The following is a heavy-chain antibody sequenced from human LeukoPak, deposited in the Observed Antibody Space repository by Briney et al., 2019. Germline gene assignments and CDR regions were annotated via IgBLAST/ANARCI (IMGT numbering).Heavy chain of an antibody. CDR1: GGSISSYY. CDR2: IYYSGST. V-gene: IGHV4-59*01. CDR3: ARDRSYYDSSGYRGAFDI. J-gene: IGHJ3*02. D-gene: IGHD3-22*01. Sequence: SETLSLTCTVSGGSISSYYWSWIRQPPGKGLEWIGYIYYSGSTNYNPSLKSRVTISVDTSKNQFSLKLSSVTAADTAVYYCARDRSYYDSSGYRGAFDIWGQGTMVTVSS.